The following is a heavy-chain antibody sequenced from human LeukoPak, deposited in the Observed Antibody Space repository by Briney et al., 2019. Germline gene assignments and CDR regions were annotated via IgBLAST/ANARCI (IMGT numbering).Heavy chain of an antibody. CDR3: ARDRSGYGNYSDF. CDR2: ITKFGST. J-gene: IGHJ4*02. CDR1: GDTFSNYA. Sequence: GASVKVSCKASGDTFSNYAISWVRQAPGQGPEWMGAITKFGSTNYAHNFVGRVTMTADKSTSTAYLELSSLKSDDTAVYYCARDRSGYGNYSDFWGQGTLVAVSS. V-gene: IGHV1-69*06. D-gene: IGHD5-18*01.